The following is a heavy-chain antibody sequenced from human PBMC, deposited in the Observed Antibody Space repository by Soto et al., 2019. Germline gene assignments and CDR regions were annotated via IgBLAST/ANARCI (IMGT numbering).Heavy chain of an antibody. CDR3: ARDRGDRGGCDHGGGFDY. D-gene: IGHD6-19*01. Sequence: EVQLVESGEGLVQPGGSLRLSCAASGFTFSSYAMHWVRQAPGKGLEYVSAISGNGGTTYYADSVKGRFTISRDNSKNTLYLEMGSLRAEDMAVYYCARDRGDRGGCDHGGGFDYWGQGTLVTVSS. J-gene: IGHJ4*02. CDR2: ISGNGGTT. CDR1: GFTFSSYA. V-gene: IGHV3-64*02.